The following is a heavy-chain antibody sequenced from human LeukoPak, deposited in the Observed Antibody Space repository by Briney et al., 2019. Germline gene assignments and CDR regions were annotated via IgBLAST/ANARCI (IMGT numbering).Heavy chain of an antibody. J-gene: IGHJ6*02. CDR1: GYTFTSYD. CDR2: MNPNSGNT. Sequence: ASVKVSCKASGYTFTSYDINWVRQATGQGLGWMGWMNPNSGNTGYAQKFQGRVTMTRNTSISTAYMELSSLRSEDTAVYYCARGRHIVATIHYYYGMDVWGQGTTVTVSS. D-gene: IGHD5-12*01. V-gene: IGHV1-8*01. CDR3: ARGRHIVATIHYYYGMDV.